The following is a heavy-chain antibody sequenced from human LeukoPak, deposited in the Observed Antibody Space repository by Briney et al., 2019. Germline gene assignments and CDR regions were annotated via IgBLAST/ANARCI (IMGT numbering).Heavy chain of an antibody. CDR1: GYTFTGYY. CDR2: INHNSGDT. Sequence: ASVKVSCKASGYTFTGYYMHWVRQAPGQGLEWMGWINHNSGDTKYAQKFQGRVTMTRDTSISTAYMELSRLRSDDTAVYYCATQRGSYRWGTDFDYWGQGTLITVSS. J-gene: IGHJ4*02. CDR3: ATQRGSYRWGTDFDY. D-gene: IGHD3-16*01. V-gene: IGHV1-2*02.